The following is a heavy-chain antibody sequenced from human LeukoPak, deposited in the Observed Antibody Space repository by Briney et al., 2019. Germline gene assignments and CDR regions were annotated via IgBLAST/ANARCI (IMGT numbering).Heavy chain of an antibody. Sequence: GASVKVSCKASGDTCTSNYRHGVGQAPGQGGEGRGRINPNSGGTNYAQKFQGRLTMTSDTSISTAYMELSRLRSDDTAVYYCARDLPTVAFYYMDVWGKGTTVTVSS. CDR1: GDTCTSNY. CDR2: INPNSGGT. V-gene: IGHV1-2*06. J-gene: IGHJ6*03. D-gene: IGHD4-23*01. CDR3: ARDLPTVAFYYMDV.